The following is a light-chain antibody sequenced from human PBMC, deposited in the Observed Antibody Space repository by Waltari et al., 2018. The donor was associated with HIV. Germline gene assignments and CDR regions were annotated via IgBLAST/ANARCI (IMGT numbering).Light chain of an antibody. CDR3: QQYYRIPPT. J-gene: IGKJ4*01. V-gene: IGKV4-1*01. Sequence: DIVMTQSPDSLPVSLGERATINCTSSRTILYSSDNRNYLAWYQQKPRQPPKLLISWASTRESGVPDRVSGSGSGTDFTLTITRLQAEDVALYHCQQYYRIPPTFGGGTKVEIK. CDR1: RTILYSSDNRNY. CDR2: WAS.